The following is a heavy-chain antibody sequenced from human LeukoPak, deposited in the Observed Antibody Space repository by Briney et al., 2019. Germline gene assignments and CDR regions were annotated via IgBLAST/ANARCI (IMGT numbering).Heavy chain of an antibody. D-gene: IGHD2-21*02. J-gene: IGHJ6*03. CDR3: ARAAGGLLNNYYYYYMDV. CDR1: GGSFSGYY. CDR2: INHSGST. Sequence: SETLSLTCAVYGGSFSGYYWSWIRQPPGKGLEWIGEINHSGSTNYNPSLKSRVTISVDTSKNQFSLKLSSVTAADTAVYYCARAAGGLLNNYYYYYMDVWGKGTTVTVSS. V-gene: IGHV4-34*01.